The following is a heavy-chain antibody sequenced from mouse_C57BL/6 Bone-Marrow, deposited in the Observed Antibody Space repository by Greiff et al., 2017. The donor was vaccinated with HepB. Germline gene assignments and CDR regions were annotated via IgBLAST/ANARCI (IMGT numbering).Heavy chain of an antibody. CDR2: IYPGDGDT. D-gene: IGHD1-1*01. CDR1: GYAFSSSW. J-gene: IGHJ4*01. Sequence: QVQLQQSGPELVKPWASVKISCKASGYAFSSSWMNWVKQRPGKGLEWIGRIYPGDGDTNYNGKFMGKATLTADKSSSTAYMQLSSLTSEDSAVYFCARRVDYYAMDYWGQGTSVTVSS. CDR3: ARRVDYYAMDY. V-gene: IGHV1-82*01.